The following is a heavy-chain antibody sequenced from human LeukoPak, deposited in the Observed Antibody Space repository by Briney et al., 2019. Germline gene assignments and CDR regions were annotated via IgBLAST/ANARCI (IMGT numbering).Heavy chain of an antibody. D-gene: IGHD1-26*01. Sequence: PGGSLRLSCAASGFTLSSYGMSWIRQVPGKGLEWVSADSIYGGGPYCADFVKGRFTMSRDNYEKTLYLQMDSLRAEDTAVYYCAREDVGAAPDYWGQGTLVTVSS. CDR3: AREDVGAAPDY. V-gene: IGHV3-23*01. CDR2: DSIYGGGP. CDR1: GFTLSSYG. J-gene: IGHJ4*02.